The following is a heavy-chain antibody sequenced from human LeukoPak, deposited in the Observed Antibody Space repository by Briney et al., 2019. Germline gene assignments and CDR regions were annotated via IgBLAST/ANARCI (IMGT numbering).Heavy chain of an antibody. CDR2: INHSGST. Sequence: SETLSLTCAVYGGSFSGYYWSWIRQPPGKGLEWIGEINHSGSTNYNPSLKSRVTISVDTSKNQFSLKLSSVTAADTAVYYCARGLSPGIVVVPAAILPDYWGQGTLVTVSS. V-gene: IGHV4-34*01. J-gene: IGHJ4*02. CDR3: ARGLSPGIVVVPAAILPDY. D-gene: IGHD2-2*02. CDR1: GGSFSGYY.